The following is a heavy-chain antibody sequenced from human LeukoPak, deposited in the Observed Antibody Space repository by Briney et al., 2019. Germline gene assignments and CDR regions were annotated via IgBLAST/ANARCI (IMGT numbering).Heavy chain of an antibody. CDR2: IYPGDSDT. CDR1: GFSFTSYW. CDR3: ARCIAAAGADFDY. V-gene: IGHV5-51*01. J-gene: IGHJ4*02. D-gene: IGHD6-13*01. Sequence: GESLKISCKASGFSFTSYWIGWVRQIPGKGLEWMGIIYPGDSDTRYSPSFQGQVTISADKSISTAYLQWSSLKASDTAMYYCARCIAAAGADFDYWGQGTLVTVSS.